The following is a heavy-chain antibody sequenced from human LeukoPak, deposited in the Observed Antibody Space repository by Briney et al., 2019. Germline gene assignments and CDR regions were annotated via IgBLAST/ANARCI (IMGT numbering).Heavy chain of an antibody. CDR2: ISWNSGSI. Sequence: GGSLRLSCAASGFTFDDYAMHWVRQAPGKGLEWVSGISWNSGSIGYADSVKGRFTISRDNAKNSLYLQMNSLRAEDTALYYCAKGAHYDSSGTYDYWGQGTLVTVSS. CDR3: AKGAHYDSSGTYDY. D-gene: IGHD3-22*01. J-gene: IGHJ4*02. V-gene: IGHV3-9*01. CDR1: GFTFDDYA.